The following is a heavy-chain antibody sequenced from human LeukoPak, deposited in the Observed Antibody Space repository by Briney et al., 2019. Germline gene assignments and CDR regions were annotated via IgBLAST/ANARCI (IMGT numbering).Heavy chain of an antibody. Sequence: GASVKVSCKACGYTFTSYAMHWVRQAPGQRLEWMGWINAGNGNTKYSQKFQGRVTITRDTSASTAYMELSSLRSDDTAVYYCAREYYDSSGLDYWGQGTLVTVSS. CDR1: GYTFTSYA. CDR3: AREYYDSSGLDY. D-gene: IGHD3-22*01. CDR2: INAGNGNT. J-gene: IGHJ4*02. V-gene: IGHV1-3*01.